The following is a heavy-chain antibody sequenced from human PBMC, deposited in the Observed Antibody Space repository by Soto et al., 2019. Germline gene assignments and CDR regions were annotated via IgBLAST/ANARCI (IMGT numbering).Heavy chain of an antibody. V-gene: IGHV1-69*01. CDR1: GGIFSTYA. D-gene: IGHD3-10*01. CDR3: ARDRDDYGSGNYYNRIDF. Sequence: QVQLVQSGAEVKKPGSSVKVSCKASGGIFSTYAISWLRQAPGQGLEWMGGIIPLFGTPNYGQRFQGRVTMTADESTSTAYMELSRLRSEDTAVYYCARDRDDYGSGNYYNRIDFWGQGTLVTVSS. CDR2: IIPLFGTP. J-gene: IGHJ4*02.